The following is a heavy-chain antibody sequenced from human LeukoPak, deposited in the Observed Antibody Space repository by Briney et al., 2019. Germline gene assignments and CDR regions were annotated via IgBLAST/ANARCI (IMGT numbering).Heavy chain of an antibody. V-gene: IGHV1-18*01. CDR2: ISAYNGNT. Sequence: ASVKVSCKASGYTFTSYGISWVRQAPGQGLEWMGWISAYNGNTNYAQKLQGRVTMTTDTSTSTAYVELRSLRSDDTAVYYCARDLTSSMPPSDYWGQGTLVTVSS. CDR1: GYTFTSYG. CDR3: ARDLTSSMPPSDY. J-gene: IGHJ4*02. D-gene: IGHD2-2*01.